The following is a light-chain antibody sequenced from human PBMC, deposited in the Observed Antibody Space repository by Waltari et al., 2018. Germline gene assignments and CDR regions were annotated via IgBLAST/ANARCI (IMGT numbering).Light chain of an antibody. CDR3: QQYSDWPGT. CDR1: QSVSSN. V-gene: IGKV3-15*01. CDR2: AAS. J-gene: IGKJ2*01. Sequence: EIVMTQSPGTVSVSPGERATLSCRASQSVSSNLAWYQQKPGQAPRLLIYAASTRATGIPARFSGSESGTEFTLTISNMQSEDFAVYFCQQYSDWPGTFGQGTKLEIK.